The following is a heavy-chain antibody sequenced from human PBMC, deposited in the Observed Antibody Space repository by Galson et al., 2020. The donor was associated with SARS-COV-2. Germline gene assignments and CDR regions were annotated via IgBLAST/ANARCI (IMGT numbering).Heavy chain of an antibody. V-gene: IGHV3-33*01. CDR3: ARGPEQYYDILTCYYPYYYYYGMDV. D-gene: IGHD3-9*01. CDR1: GFPFSSYG. CDR2: IWYDGSNK. J-gene: IGHJ6*02. Sequence: PLRLSCAASGFPFSSYGMHWVRQAPGKGLEWVAVIWYDGSNKYYADSVKGRFTISRDNSKNTLYLQMNSLRAEDTAVYYCARGPEQYYDILTCYYPYYYYYGMDVWGQGTTVSVAS.